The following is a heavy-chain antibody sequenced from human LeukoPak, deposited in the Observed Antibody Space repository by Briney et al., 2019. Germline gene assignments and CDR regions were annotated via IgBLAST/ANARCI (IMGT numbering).Heavy chain of an antibody. V-gene: IGHV3-30-3*01. CDR3: ARGSYLYYFDSSGMDV. CDR1: GFTFSSYA. Sequence: GGSLRLSCAASGFTFSSYAMHWVRQAPGKGLEWVAVISYDGSDKYYADSVKGRFTISRDNSKNTLYLQMNSLRAEDTAVYYCARGSYLYYFDSSGMDVWGQGTTVTVSS. J-gene: IGHJ6*02. D-gene: IGHD3-22*01. CDR2: ISYDGSDK.